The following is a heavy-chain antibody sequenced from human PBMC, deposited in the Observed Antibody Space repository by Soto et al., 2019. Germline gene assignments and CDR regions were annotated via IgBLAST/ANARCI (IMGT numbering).Heavy chain of an antibody. D-gene: IGHD2-15*01. V-gene: IGHV1-18*01. J-gene: IGHJ4*02. CDR1: GYTFTSYG. Sequence: QVQLVQSGAEVKKPGASVKVSCKASGYTFTSYGISWVRQAPGQGLEGMGWISSYNGNTNQAQKLQGRGTMTTETSTSTAHIELKSLRSDDTGVYYFVVAAQPYYFDYWGQGTLVTVPS. CDR2: ISSYNGNT. CDR3: VVAAQPYYFDY.